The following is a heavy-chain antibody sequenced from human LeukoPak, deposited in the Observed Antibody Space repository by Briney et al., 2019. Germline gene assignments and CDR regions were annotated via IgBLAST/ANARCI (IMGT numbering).Heavy chain of an antibody. Sequence: YIYYSGSTYYNPSLKRRVTISVDTSKNQFSLKLSSVTAADTAVYYCARVGGGQLWLVDYWGQGTLVTVSS. CDR3: ARVGGGQLWLVDY. J-gene: IGHJ4*02. D-gene: IGHD5-18*01. V-gene: IGHV4-31*02. CDR2: IYYSGST.